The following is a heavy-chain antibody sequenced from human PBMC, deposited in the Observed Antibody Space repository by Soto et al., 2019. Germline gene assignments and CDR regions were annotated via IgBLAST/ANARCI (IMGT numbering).Heavy chain of an antibody. CDR3: ARDLEVGAVAGSWFDP. V-gene: IGHV1-18*01. CDR2: ISAYNGNT. J-gene: IGHJ5*02. CDR1: GYTFTSYG. Sequence: GASVKVSCKASGYTFTSYGISWVRQAPGQGLEWMGWISAYNGNTNYAQKLQGRVTMTTDTSTSTAYMELRSLRSDDTAVYYCARDLEVGAVAGSWFDPWGQGTLVTSPQ. D-gene: IGHD6-19*01.